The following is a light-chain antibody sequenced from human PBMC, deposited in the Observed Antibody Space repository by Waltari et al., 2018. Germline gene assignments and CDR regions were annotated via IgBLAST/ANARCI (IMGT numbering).Light chain of an antibody. CDR1: SSDVGTYNL. Sequence: QSALTQPASVSGSPGQSITISCTGTSSDVGTYNLFSWYQHYPGKAPKLLIYEDTKRPSGLPNRFSGSKSGNTASLTISGLQAEDEALYYCCSYASSATWVFGGGTKLTVL. J-gene: IGLJ3*02. V-gene: IGLV2-23*01. CDR2: EDT. CDR3: CSYASSATWV.